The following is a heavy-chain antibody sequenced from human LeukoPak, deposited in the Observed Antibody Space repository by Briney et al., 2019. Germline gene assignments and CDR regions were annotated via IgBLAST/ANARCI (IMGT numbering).Heavy chain of an antibody. J-gene: IGHJ6*02. Sequence: ESLSLTCTAPGGSIRRYYGSWIRPTAGQGLEWMGRVYTSRTNNYNPTLKSGVTMPVDTSKNQFSLKLSSVTVAGTVVYYCATAPIRRGEGGEHNKYGMDVWGQGTTVIVSS. V-gene: IGHV4-4*07. CDR2: VYTSRTN. CDR3: ATAPIRRGEGGEHNKYGMDV. D-gene: IGHD1-1*01. CDR1: GGSIRRYY.